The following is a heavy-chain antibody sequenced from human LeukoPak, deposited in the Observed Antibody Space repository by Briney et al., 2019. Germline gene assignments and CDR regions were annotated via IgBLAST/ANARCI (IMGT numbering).Heavy chain of an antibody. D-gene: IGHD6-19*01. CDR3: ARERRVEVAARTTVAFDV. CDR2: INYTGRT. Sequence: PSETLSLTCAVYGGSFTDYHWSWIRQSPGGRLEWIGEINYTGRTHYKPSLKSGATISIDMSRNQVSLKMTSMAAADTAIYYCARERRVEVAARTTVAFDVWGQGTMVTVSS. CDR1: GGSFTDYH. J-gene: IGHJ3*01. V-gene: IGHV4-34*01.